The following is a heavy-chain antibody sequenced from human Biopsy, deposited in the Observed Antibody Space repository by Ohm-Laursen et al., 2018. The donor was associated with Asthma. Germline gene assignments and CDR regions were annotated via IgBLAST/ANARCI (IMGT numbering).Heavy chain of an antibody. CDR1: GFMFRRFG. CDR3: AKRRGYSGHDNDY. CDR2: LSYDGNHK. V-gene: IGHV3-30*18. Sequence: RLSCAASGFMFRRFGMHWVRQAPGKGLEWVAVLSYDGNHKFYEDSVKGRFTISRDNSKNTLYLQMNSLRTEDTAVYYCAKRRGYSGHDNDYWGQGTLVIVSS. D-gene: IGHD5-12*01. J-gene: IGHJ4*02.